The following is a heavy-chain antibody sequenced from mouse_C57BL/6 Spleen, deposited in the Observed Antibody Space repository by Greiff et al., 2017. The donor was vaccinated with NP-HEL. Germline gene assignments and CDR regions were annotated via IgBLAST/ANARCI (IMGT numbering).Heavy chain of an antibody. CDR1: GFNIKDYY. J-gene: IGHJ2*01. V-gene: IGHV14-2*01. CDR2: IDPEDGET. CDR3: ARGEYYFDY. Sequence: EVQLQESGAELVKPGASVRLSCTASGFNIKDYYMHWVKQRTEQGLEWIGRIDPEDGETKYAPKFQGKATITADTSSNTAYLQLSSLTSEDTAVYYCARGEYYFDYWGQGTTLTVSS.